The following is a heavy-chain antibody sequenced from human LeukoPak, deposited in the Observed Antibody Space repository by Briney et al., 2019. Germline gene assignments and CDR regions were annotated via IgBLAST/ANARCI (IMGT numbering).Heavy chain of an antibody. CDR3: AKDLSSSHVSEYFDY. CDR1: GFTFSSYA. D-gene: IGHD6-6*01. J-gene: IGHJ4*02. CDR2: ITGSGDST. Sequence: GGSLRLSCAASGFTFSSYAMRWVRQAPGKGLEWVSAITGSGDSTYYADSVKGRFTISRDNSKNTLYLQVNSLRAEDTAVYYCAKDLSSSHVSEYFDYWGQGTLVTVSS. V-gene: IGHV3-23*01.